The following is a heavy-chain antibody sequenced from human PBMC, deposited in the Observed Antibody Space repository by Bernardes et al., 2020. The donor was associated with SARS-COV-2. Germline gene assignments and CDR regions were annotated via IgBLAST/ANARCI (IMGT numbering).Heavy chain of an antibody. Sequence: GGSLRLSCAASGFSFSSYWMHWVRQVPGKGLVWVSRISYDGRTIDYADSVKGRFTISRDNAKHTVYLQINSLRPEDTAIYYCARGSGNYYFDYWGQGTLVTVSS. J-gene: IGHJ4*02. V-gene: IGHV3-74*01. CDR2: ISYDGRTI. CDR3: ARGSGNYYFDY. CDR1: GFSFSSYW. D-gene: IGHD1-26*01.